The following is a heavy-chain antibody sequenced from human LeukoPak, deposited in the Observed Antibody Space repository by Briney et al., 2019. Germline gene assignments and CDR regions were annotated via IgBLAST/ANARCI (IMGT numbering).Heavy chain of an antibody. V-gene: IGHV3-33*01. CDR2: IWYDGSNK. Sequence: PGGSLRLSCAASGFTFSSYGMHWVRQAPGKGLEWVAVIWYDGSNKYYADSVKGRFTISRDNSKNTLYLQMNSLRAEDTAVYYCARDDTSVALPGWFAPWGQGTLVTVSS. CDR1: GFTFSSYG. CDR3: ARDDTSVALPGWFAP. D-gene: IGHD6-19*01. J-gene: IGHJ5*02.